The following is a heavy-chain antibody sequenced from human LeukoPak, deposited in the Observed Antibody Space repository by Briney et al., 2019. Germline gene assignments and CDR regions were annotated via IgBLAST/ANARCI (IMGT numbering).Heavy chain of an antibody. CDR3: ARDRDGFSLFDN. CDR2: ISYSGGA. CDR1: GASIRSNY. V-gene: IGHV4-59*01. D-gene: IGHD3-3*01. J-gene: IGHJ4*02. Sequence: SETLSFTCTVSGASIRSNYWGWIRQPPGKGLEWIGDISYSGGAKYNPSLKSRVTILVDSSKKEFSLTLNSVTAADTAVYYCARDRDGFSLFDNWGQGTLVTVSS.